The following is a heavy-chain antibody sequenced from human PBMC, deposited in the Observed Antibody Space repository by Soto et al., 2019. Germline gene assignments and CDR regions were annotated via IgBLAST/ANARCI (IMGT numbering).Heavy chain of an antibody. D-gene: IGHD2-15*01. CDR1: GFTFSSYA. V-gene: IGHV3-64D*08. Sequence: PGGSLRLSCSASGFTFSSYAMHWVRQAPGKGLEYVSAISSNGGSTYYADSVKGRFTISRDNSKNTLYLQMSSLRAEDTAVYYCVKGLGAATKYYYYGMDVWGQGTTVTVSS. J-gene: IGHJ6*02. CDR3: VKGLGAATKYYYYGMDV. CDR2: ISSNGGST.